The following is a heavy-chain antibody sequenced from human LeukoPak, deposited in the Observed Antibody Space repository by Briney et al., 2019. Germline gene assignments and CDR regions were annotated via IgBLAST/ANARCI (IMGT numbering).Heavy chain of an antibody. D-gene: IGHD3-10*01. Sequence: TGGSLRLSCAASGFIFRNYAMSWVRQAPGKGLEWVSYISSRSSTIYYADSVKGRFTISRDNAKNSLYLQMNSLRAEDTAVYYCARDGYYYGSGSYYKVDFDYWGQGTLITVSS. J-gene: IGHJ4*02. CDR1: GFIFRNYA. CDR2: ISSRSSTI. CDR3: ARDGYYYGSGSYYKVDFDY. V-gene: IGHV3-48*01.